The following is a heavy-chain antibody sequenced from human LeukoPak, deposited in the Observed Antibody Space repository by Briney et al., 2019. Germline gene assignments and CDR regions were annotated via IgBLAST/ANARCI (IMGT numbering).Heavy chain of an antibody. CDR1: GFTFSTYW. D-gene: IGHD4-17*01. Sequence: PGGSLRLSCAASGFTFSTYWMTWVRQAPGKGLEWVANINQDGTEKNYVDSVKGRFTISRDNAKNSLYLQMNSLRAGDTAVYYCAKANYGDYVWVYWGQGTLVTVSS. J-gene: IGHJ4*02. CDR3: AKANYGDYVWVY. CDR2: INQDGTEK. V-gene: IGHV3-7*05.